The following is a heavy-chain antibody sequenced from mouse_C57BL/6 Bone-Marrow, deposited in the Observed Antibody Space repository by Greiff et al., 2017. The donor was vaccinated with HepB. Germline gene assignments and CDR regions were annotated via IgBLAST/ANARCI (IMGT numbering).Heavy chain of an antibody. CDR1: GFTFSDYY. Sequence: EVQRVESGGGLVQPGGSLKLSCAASGFTFSDYYMYWVRQTPEKRLEWVAYISNGGGSTYYPDTVKGRFTISRDNAKNTLYLQMSRLKSEDTAMYYCARLGFDYWGQGTTLTVPS. V-gene: IGHV5-12*01. CDR3: ARLGFDY. CDR2: ISNGGGST. J-gene: IGHJ2*01.